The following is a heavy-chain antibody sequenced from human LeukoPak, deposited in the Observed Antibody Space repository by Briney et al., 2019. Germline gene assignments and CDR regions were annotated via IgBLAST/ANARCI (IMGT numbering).Heavy chain of an antibody. CDR2: ISAYNGNT. Sequence: ASVKVSCKASGYTSTSYGISWVRQAPGQGLEWMGWISAYNGNTNYAQKLQGRVTMTTDTSTSTAYMELRSLRSDDTAVYYCARVPGDYGWFGNYYYMDVWGKGTTVTVSS. J-gene: IGHJ6*03. V-gene: IGHV1-18*01. CDR1: GYTSTSYG. CDR3: ARVPGDYGWFGNYYYMDV. D-gene: IGHD4-17*01.